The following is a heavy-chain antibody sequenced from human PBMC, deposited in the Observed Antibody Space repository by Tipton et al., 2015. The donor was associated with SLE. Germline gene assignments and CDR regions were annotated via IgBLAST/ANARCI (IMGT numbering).Heavy chain of an antibody. J-gene: IGHJ6*03. Sequence: LRLSCAVYGGSISSYYWSWIRQPPGKGLEWIGYIYYSGSTNYNPSLKSRVTISVDTSKNQFSLKLSSVTAADTAVYYCARTPTYSNYGYYYYYYYMDVWGKGTTVTVSS. V-gene: IGHV4-59*01. D-gene: IGHD4-11*01. CDR1: GGSISSYY. CDR2: IYYSGST. CDR3: ARTPTYSNYGYYYYYYYMDV.